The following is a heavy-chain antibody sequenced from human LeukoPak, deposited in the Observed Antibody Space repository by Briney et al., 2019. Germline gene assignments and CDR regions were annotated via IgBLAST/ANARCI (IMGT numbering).Heavy chain of an antibody. CDR3: AKIRGSLGYCRGVTCYSPSWFDT. CDR2: IWPGASDT. V-gene: IGHV5-51*01. J-gene: IGHJ5*02. CDR1: GYSFSKYY. D-gene: IGHD2-15*01. Sequence: PGESLKISCKASGYSFSKYYIAWVRQMPGKGLEWMGVIWPGASDTTYSPSFQGQVTFSVDKSISTAYMQWRSLKASDTAMYYCAKIRGSLGYCRGVTCYSPSWFDTWGQGTLVTVSS.